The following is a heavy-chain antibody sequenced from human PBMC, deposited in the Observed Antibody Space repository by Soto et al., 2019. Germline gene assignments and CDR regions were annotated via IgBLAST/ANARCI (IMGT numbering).Heavy chain of an antibody. V-gene: IGHV1-2*02. Sequence: ASVKVSCKASGYTFTGYYMHWVLQAPGQGLEWMGWINPNSGGTNYAQKFQGRVTMTRDTSISTAYMELSRLRSDDTAVYYCARAALGYCSSTSCPTRYYYYGMDVWGQGTTVTVSS. J-gene: IGHJ6*02. CDR2: INPNSGGT. CDR1: GYTFTGYY. CDR3: ARAALGYCSSTSCPTRYYYYGMDV. D-gene: IGHD2-2*01.